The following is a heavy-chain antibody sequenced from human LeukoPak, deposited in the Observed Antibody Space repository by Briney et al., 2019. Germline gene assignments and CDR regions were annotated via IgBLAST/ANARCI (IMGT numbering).Heavy chain of an antibody. CDR1: GGSVSSSLNY. D-gene: IGHD3-9*01. Sequence: SETLSLTCTVSGGSVSSSLNYWGWIRQPPGKGLEWIGNTYYTGSTYSNPTHKSRVTMSIDTSKNQFSLKLSSVTAADTAAYYCARLTKGRYFDYIFDYWGQGTLLTVSS. J-gene: IGHJ4*02. V-gene: IGHV4-39*01. CDR2: TYYTGST. CDR3: ARLTKGRYFDYIFDY.